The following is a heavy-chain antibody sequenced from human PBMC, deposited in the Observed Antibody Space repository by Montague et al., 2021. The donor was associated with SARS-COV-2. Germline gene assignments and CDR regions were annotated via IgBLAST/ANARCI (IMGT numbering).Heavy chain of an antibody. D-gene: IGHD6-13*01. J-gene: IGHJ4*02. Sequence: SETLSLTCTVSGGAISSYYWCWIRQPPGKGLEWMGNIYDSGSGNYNPSLKSRVTISVDTSKNQFSLKLSSVTAADTAVYYCARGRQQLVFDYWGQGTLVTVSS. CDR2: IYDSGSG. CDR1: GGAISSYY. V-gene: IGHV4-59*01. CDR3: ARGRQQLVFDY.